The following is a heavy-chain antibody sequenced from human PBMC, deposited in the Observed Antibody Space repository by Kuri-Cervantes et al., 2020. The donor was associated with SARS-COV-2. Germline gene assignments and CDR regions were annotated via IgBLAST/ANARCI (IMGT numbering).Heavy chain of an antibody. D-gene: IGHD1-26*01. J-gene: IGHJ4*02. CDR2: FYYGGST. CDR1: GGSISNYY. V-gene: IGHV4-59*08. CDR3: ARGLRVGAPDY. Sequence: GSLRLSCTVSGGSISNYYWSWIRQPPGKGLEWIGYFYYGGSTNYHPSLKSRVTISVGTSKNQFSLKLTSVTAADTAAYYCARGLRVGAPDYWGQGTVVTVSS.